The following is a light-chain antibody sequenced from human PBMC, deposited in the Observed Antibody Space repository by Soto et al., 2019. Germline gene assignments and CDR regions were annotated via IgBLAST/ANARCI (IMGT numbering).Light chain of an antibody. J-gene: IGLJ3*02. CDR1: SSDIGANDH. CDR2: EVT. CDR3: LSLTTRYTWM. Sequence: QSALTQPASVSGSPGQSITISCTGTSSDIGANDHVSWYQQSPAKAPKLMIYEVTNRPSGVSNRFSGSKSGNTASLTISGLQAEDEADYYCLSLTTRYTWMFGGGTKVTVL. V-gene: IGLV2-14*01.